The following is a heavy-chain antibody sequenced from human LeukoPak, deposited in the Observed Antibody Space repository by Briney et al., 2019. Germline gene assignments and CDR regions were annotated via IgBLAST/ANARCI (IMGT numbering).Heavy chain of an antibody. CDR2: ISGSGGST. D-gene: IGHD3-9*01. CDR3: ARDSLAPYYDILTGRDAFDI. V-gene: IGHV3-23*01. Sequence: GGSLRLSCAASGFTFSSYAMSWVRQAPGKGLEWVSAISGSGGSTYYADSVKGRFTISRDNSKNTLYLQMNSLRAEDTAVYYCARDSLAPYYDILTGRDAFDIWGQGTMVTVSS. CDR1: GFTFSSYA. J-gene: IGHJ3*02.